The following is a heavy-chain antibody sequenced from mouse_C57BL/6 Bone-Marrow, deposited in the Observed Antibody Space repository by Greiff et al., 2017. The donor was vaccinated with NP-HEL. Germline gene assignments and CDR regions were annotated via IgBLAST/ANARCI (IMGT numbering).Heavy chain of an antibody. CDR1: GYTFTGYW. J-gene: IGHJ3*01. Sequence: QVQLKQSGAELMKPGASVKLSCKATGYTFTGYWIEWVKQRPGHGLEWIGEILPGSGSTNYNEKFKGKATFTADTSSNTAYMQLSSLTTEDSAIYYCARKGNYYGSSPWFAYWGQGTLVTVSA. D-gene: IGHD1-1*01. CDR2: ILPGSGST. V-gene: IGHV1-9*01. CDR3: ARKGNYYGSSPWFAY.